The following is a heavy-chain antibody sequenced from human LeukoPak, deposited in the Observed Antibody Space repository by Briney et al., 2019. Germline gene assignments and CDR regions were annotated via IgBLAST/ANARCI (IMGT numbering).Heavy chain of an antibody. D-gene: IGHD4-23*01. Sequence: ASVKVSCKASGYTFTSYGISWVRQATGQGLEWMGWMNPNSGNTGYAQKFQGRVTMTRNTSISTAYMELSSLRSEDTAVYYCARDKAVTTEVTQHFQHWGQGTLVTVSS. CDR2: MNPNSGNT. J-gene: IGHJ1*01. V-gene: IGHV1-8*02. CDR1: GYTFTSYG. CDR3: ARDKAVTTEVTQHFQH.